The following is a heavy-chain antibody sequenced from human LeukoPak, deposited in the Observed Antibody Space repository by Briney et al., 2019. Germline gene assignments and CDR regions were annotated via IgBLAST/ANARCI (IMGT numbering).Heavy chain of an antibody. J-gene: IGHJ5*02. D-gene: IGHD2-2*01. Sequence: GASVKVSCKASGYTFTGYYIHWVRQAPGQGLEWMGWINPNSGGANSAQRFQDRVTMTGDTSISTAYMELSRLRSDDTAVYYCARDSGGCITTSCYLRFDPWGQGTLVTVSS. CDR3: ARDSGGCITTSCYLRFDP. CDR1: GYTFTGYY. CDR2: INPNSGGA. V-gene: IGHV1-2*02.